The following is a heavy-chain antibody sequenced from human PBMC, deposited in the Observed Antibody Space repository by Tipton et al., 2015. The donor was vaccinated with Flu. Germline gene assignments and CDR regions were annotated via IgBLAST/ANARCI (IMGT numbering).Heavy chain of an antibody. Sequence: TLSLTCSISGGFITSGSYYWSWIRQSAGRGLEWIGRIYTTGSVNYNPSLRGRVTIAGDTSRNHFSLKLASVTAADTAVYYCARVWSSFVATASLDYWGRGTLVTVSS. J-gene: IGHJ4*02. CDR3: ARVWSSFVATASLDY. CDR1: GGFITSGSYY. D-gene: IGHD1-1*01. V-gene: IGHV4-61*02. CDR2: IYTTGSV.